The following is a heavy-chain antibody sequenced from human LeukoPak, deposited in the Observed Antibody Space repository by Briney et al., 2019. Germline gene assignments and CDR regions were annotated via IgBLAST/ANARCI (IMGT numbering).Heavy chain of an antibody. V-gene: IGHV3-21*01. Sequence: RGSLRLSCAASGFTFSSYSVNWVRPAPGKGRGWVSSILSSSSYIYYADSVKGRFTISRDNAKNPLYLQMNSLRAEDTAVYYCARDLELEGGYSYGTFDYWGQGTLVTVSS. CDR3: ARDLELEGGYSYGTFDY. CDR2: ILSSSSYI. D-gene: IGHD5-18*01. CDR1: GFTFSSYS. J-gene: IGHJ4*02.